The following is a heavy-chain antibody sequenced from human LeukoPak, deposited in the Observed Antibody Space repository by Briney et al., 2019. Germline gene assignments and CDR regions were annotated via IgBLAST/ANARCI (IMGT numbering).Heavy chain of an antibody. V-gene: IGHV3-7*03. D-gene: IGHD3-22*01. Sequence: PGGSLRLSCAASGFTFSNHYMSWVRQAPGKGLEWVANIKQDGSEKYYVDSVKGRFTISRDNAKNSLYLQMNSLRAEDTALYYCARDLPYYDRSGMAFDYWGQGTLVTVSS. CDR1: GFTFSNHY. J-gene: IGHJ4*02. CDR3: ARDLPYYDRSGMAFDY. CDR2: IKQDGSEK.